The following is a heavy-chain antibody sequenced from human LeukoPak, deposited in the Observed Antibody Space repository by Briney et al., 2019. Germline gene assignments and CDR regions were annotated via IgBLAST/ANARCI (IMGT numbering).Heavy chain of an antibody. CDR2: MNPNSGNT. CDR1: GYTFTSYD. V-gene: IGHV1-8*03. D-gene: IGHD3-3*01. J-gene: IGHJ4*02. CDR3: ARGFSVFGVVTVYFDY. Sequence: ASVKVSCKASGYTFTSYDINWVRQATGQGLEWMGWMNPNSGNTGYAQKFQGRVTITRNTSISTAYMELSSLRSEDTAVYYCARGFSVFGVVTVYFDYWGQGTLVTVSS.